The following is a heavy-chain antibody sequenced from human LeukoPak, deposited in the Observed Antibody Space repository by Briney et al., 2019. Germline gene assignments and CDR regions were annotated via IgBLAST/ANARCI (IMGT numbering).Heavy chain of an antibody. Sequence: ASVKVSCKVSGYTLTELSMHWVRQAPGKGLEWMGGFDPEDGETIYAQKFQGRVTMTEDTSTDTAYMELSSLRSEDTAVYYCATLSSSSTVFGMDVWGQGTTVTVSS. D-gene: IGHD6-6*01. CDR3: ATLSSSSTVFGMDV. J-gene: IGHJ6*02. CDR1: GYTLTELS. CDR2: FDPEDGET. V-gene: IGHV1-24*01.